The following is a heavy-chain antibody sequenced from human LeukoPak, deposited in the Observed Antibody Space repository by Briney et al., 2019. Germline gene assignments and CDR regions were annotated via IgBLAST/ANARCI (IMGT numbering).Heavy chain of an antibody. D-gene: IGHD5-24*01. Sequence: GGSLRLSCAASGFTFSNYSMNWVRQAPGKGLEWVGRIKSYTDGGTTDYAAPVKGRFTISRDDSKNTLFLQMNNLKTEDTAVYHCFTQRWLEDSLDYWGQGTLVTVSS. CDR2: IKSYTDGGTT. V-gene: IGHV3-15*01. J-gene: IGHJ4*02. CDR3: FTQRWLEDSLDY. CDR1: GFTFSNYS.